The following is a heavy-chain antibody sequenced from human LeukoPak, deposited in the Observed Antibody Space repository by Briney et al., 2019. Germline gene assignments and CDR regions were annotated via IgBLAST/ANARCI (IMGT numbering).Heavy chain of an antibody. CDR2: IKSKTDGGTT. D-gene: IGHD6-13*01. CDR3: TTDPHISSWYMISIY. Sequence: GGSLRLSCAASGFTFSNAWMSWVRQAPGKGLEWVGRIKSKTDGGTTDYAAPVKGRFTISRDDSKNTLYLQMNSLKTEDTAVYYCTTDPHISSWYMISIYWGQGTLVTVSS. V-gene: IGHV3-15*01. CDR1: GFTFSNAW. J-gene: IGHJ4*02.